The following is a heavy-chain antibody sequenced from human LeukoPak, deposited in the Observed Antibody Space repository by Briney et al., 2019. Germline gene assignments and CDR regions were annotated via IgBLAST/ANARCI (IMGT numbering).Heavy chain of an antibody. D-gene: IGHD5-18*01. CDR3: ARGYSYGDY. V-gene: IGHV3-48*04. CDR1: GGSISSSN. J-gene: IGHJ4*02. CDR2: ISSGSSTI. Sequence: ETLSLTCAVSGGSISSSNWWSWVRQAPGKGLEWVSYISSGSSTIYYADSVKGRFTISRDNAKNSLYLQMNSLRAEDTAVYYCARGYSYGDYWGQGTLVTVSS.